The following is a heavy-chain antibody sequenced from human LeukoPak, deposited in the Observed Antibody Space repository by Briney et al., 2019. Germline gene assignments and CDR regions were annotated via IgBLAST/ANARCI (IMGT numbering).Heavy chain of an antibody. J-gene: IGHJ3*02. V-gene: IGHV3-48*03. D-gene: IGHD6-19*01. CDR3: ARGKVAVAATDDAFEI. CDR2: ISSSGSTI. Sequence: SGGSLRLSCAASGFTFSSYEMNWVRQAPGKGLEWVSYISSSGSTIYYADSVKGRFTISRDNAKNSLYLQMNSLRAEDTAVYYCARGKVAVAATDDAFEIWGQGTIVTVSS. CDR1: GFTFSSYE.